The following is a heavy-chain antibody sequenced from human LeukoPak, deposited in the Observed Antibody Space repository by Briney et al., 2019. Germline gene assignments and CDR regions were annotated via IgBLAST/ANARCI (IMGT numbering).Heavy chain of an antibody. CDR2: IYYSGST. CDR1: GGSISSYY. D-gene: IGHD3-22*01. Sequence: SETLSLTCTVSGGSISSYYWSWIRQPPGKGLEWIGYIYYSGSTYYNPSLKSRVTISVDTSKNQFSLKLSSVTAADTAVYYCARAPKGITMIVSPAFDIWGQGTMVTVSS. J-gene: IGHJ3*02. V-gene: IGHV4-59*08. CDR3: ARAPKGITMIVSPAFDI.